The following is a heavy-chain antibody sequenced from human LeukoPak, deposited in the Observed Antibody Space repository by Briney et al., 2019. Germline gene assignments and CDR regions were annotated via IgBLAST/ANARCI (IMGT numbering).Heavy chain of an antibody. CDR3: ARWLVTYYDFWSGSPYFDY. D-gene: IGHD3-3*01. J-gene: IGHJ4*02. CDR1: GYTFTSYG. Sequence: GASVKVSCKASGYTFTSYGISWVRQAPGQGLEWMGWISAYNGNTNYAQKLQGRVTMTTDTSTRTAYMELRSLRSDDTAVYYCARWLVTYYDFWSGSPYFDYWGQGTLVTVSS. CDR2: ISAYNGNT. V-gene: IGHV1-18*01.